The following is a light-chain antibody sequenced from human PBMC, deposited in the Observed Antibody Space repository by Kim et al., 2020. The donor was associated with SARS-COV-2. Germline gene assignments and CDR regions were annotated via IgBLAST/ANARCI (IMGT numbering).Light chain of an antibody. J-gene: IGKJ4*01. CDR1: EGISY. CDR3: QVRSNWPPTLT. Sequence: SPGESVTLSCRAREGISYLAWYQQKLGQAPRLLIYDASQRAPGIPARFSGSGSGRDFSLSISRLEPEDFAIYYCQVRSNWPPTLTFGGGTKVEIK. CDR2: DAS. V-gene: IGKV3-11*02.